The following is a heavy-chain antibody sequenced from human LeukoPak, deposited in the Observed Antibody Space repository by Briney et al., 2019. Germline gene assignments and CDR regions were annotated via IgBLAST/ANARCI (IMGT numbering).Heavy chain of an antibody. V-gene: IGHV3-21*04. Sequence: GRSLRLSCAASGFTFSSYGMHWVRQAPGKGLEWVSSITSSSSYIYYADSVKGRFTISRDNSKNTLYLQMNSLRAEDTALYYCAKSRLSGINDAFDIWGQGTMVTVSS. CDR2: ITSSSSYI. CDR3: AKSRLSGINDAFDI. CDR1: GFTFSSYG. D-gene: IGHD3-3*01. J-gene: IGHJ3*02.